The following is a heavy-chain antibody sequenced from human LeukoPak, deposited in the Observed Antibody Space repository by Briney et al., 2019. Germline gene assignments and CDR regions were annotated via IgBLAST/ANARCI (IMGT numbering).Heavy chain of an antibody. CDR1: GYRFTVDF. J-gene: IGHJ3*02. CDR3: ARRGDYHAFDI. V-gene: IGHV1-2*02. D-gene: IGHD2-21*01. CDR2: ISPNSGDT. Sequence: ASVKVSCKASGYRFTVDFLHWVRQAPGQGFEWVGWISPNSGDTNYAQKFQGRVTMTRDTSVSTAYMELPSLRSDDTAVYYCARRGDYHAFDIWGQGTMVTVSS.